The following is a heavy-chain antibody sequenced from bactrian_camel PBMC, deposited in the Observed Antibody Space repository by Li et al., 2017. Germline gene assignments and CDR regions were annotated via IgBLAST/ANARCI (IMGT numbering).Heavy chain of an antibody. Sequence: QVQLVESGGGSVQAGGSLRVSCLVSGLTYTMSEYRFGWFRQAPGKEREGVAAFGRDGSTSYAGSVKGRFTVSRDNANQVLYPQMDNLKPEDAAVYYCAADRRWRCAGWSRPSQFGHWGQGTQVTVS. CDR3: AADRRWRCAGWSRPSQFGH. D-gene: IGHD6*01. J-gene: IGHJ4*01. CDR1: GLTYTMSEYR. V-gene: IGHV3S55*01. CDR2: FGRDGST.